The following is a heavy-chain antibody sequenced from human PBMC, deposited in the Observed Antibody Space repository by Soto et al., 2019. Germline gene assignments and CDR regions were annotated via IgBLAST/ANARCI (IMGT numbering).Heavy chain of an antibody. Sequence: QVQLVQSGAEVREPGSSVKVSCKASGGTFSSYRINWVRQAPGQGLEWVGGIVPIYRTADYAQKFQGRVSITADESARTTYLELSSLKSQDTDVYYCARDSGANLSSSWGQGTLVTVSS. CDR2: IVPIYRTA. CDR1: GGTFSSYR. J-gene: IGHJ4*02. V-gene: IGHV1-69*01. CDR3: ARDSGANLSSS. D-gene: IGHD6-13*01.